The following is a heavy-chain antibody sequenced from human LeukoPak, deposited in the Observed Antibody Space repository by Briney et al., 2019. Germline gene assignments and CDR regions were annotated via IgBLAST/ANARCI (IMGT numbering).Heavy chain of an antibody. CDR3: AKETTVADNYYYYMDV. CDR1: GFTFDDYA. V-gene: IGHV3-9*01. Sequence: GRSLRLSCAASGFTFDDYAMHWVRQAPGNGLEWVSGISWNSGSIGYADSVKGRFTISRDNAKNSLYLQMNSLRAEDTALYYCAKETTVADNYYYYMDVWGKGTTVTVSS. D-gene: IGHD6-19*01. J-gene: IGHJ6*03. CDR2: ISWNSGSI.